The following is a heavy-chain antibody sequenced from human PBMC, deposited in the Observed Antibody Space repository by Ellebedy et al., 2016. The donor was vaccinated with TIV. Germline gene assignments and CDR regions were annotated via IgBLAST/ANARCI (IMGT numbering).Heavy chain of an antibody. V-gene: IGHV1-18*04. D-gene: IGHD2-2*01. Sequence: AASVKVSCKTSGYTFTSYGISWVRQAPGQGPEWMGWISAYNGNTNYAQMLQGRVTMTTDTFTSTAYMELRSLRSDDTAVYYCARYCNSTTCPNWFDPWGQGTLVTVSS. CDR2: ISAYNGNT. CDR1: GYTFTSYG. CDR3: ARYCNSTTCPNWFDP. J-gene: IGHJ5*02.